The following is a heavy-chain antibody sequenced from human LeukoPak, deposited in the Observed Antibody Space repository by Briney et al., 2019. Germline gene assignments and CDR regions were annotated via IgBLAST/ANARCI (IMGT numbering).Heavy chain of an antibody. V-gene: IGHV5-51*01. CDR2: IYPGDSDI. J-gene: IGHJ6*03. CDR1: GYSLTSYW. Sequence: GESLKISCKGSGYSLTSYWIAWVRQMPGQDLEWMGIIYPGDSDIRYSPSFQGQVTISADKSISTAYLQWSSLKASDTAMYYCARAQLVGGHYYMDVWGKGTTVTISS. CDR3: ARAQLVGGHYYMDV. D-gene: IGHD6-13*01.